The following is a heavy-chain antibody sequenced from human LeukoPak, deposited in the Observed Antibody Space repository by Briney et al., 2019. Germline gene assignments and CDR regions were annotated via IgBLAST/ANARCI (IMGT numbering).Heavy chain of an antibody. CDR2: IYYSGST. Sequence: SETLSLTCAVSGGSISSSTYYWGWIRQPPGKGLEWIGSIYYSGSTYYNPSLKSRVTVSLDTSKNQFSLKLTSVTAADTAVYYCARYQTSGTYYNPFDYWGQGTLVTVSS. V-gene: IGHV4-39*07. D-gene: IGHD3-10*01. CDR3: ARYQTSGTYYNPFDY. CDR1: GGSISSSTYY. J-gene: IGHJ4*02.